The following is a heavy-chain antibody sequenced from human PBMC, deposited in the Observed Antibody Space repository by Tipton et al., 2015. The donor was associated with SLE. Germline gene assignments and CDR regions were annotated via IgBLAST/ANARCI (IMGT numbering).Heavy chain of an antibody. V-gene: IGHV1-18*01. D-gene: IGHD3-9*01. CDR1: GFTFTTCG. J-gene: IGHJ4*02. Sequence: QVQLVQSGAEVKEPGASVKVSCKASGFTFTTCGISWVRQAPGHGLEWMAWISAYNGDTNYAQQFQGRVTMTTDTSTSTAYLELRSLRSEDTAVYYCARGSTYYDVFSASGGWGQGTLVTVSS. CDR3: ARGSTYYDVFSASGG. CDR2: ISAYNGDT.